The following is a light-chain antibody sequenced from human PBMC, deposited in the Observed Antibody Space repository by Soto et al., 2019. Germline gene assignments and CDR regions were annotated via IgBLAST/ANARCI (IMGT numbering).Light chain of an antibody. J-gene: IGKJ1*01. V-gene: IGKV3-20*01. CDR1: QSVSSSY. CDR2: GAS. CDR3: QQYGSSQWT. Sequence: EIVLTQSPGTLSLSPGERATLSCRASQSVSSSYLAWYQQKPGQAPRLLIYGASSRATGIPDRFSGSGSGTDFTLTISRLELEDFEVYYCQQYGSSQWTLGQGTKVDIK.